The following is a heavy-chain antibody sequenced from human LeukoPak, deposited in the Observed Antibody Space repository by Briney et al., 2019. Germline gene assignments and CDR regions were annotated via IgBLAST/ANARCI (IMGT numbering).Heavy chain of an antibody. Sequence: GGSLRLSCAASGFTFSSYAMHWVRQAPGKGLEYVSAISSNGVSTYYANSVKGRFTISRDNSKNTLYLQMGSLRAEDMAVYYCAREHSSGWHGAGYWGQGTLVTVSS. CDR1: GFTFSSYA. CDR2: ISSNGVST. CDR3: AREHSSGWHGAGY. D-gene: IGHD6-19*01. V-gene: IGHV3-64*01. J-gene: IGHJ4*02.